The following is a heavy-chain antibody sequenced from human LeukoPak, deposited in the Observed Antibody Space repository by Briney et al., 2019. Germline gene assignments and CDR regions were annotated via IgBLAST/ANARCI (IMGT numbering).Heavy chain of an antibody. Sequence: GGSLRLSCAASGFTFDDYAMHWVRQAPGKGLEWVSLISGDGGSTYYADSVKGRFTISRDNSKNSLYLQMNSLRTEDTAFYYCEKAGSGFCSGGSCYYYYYYGMDVWGQGTTVTVSS. V-gene: IGHV3-43*02. D-gene: IGHD2-15*01. J-gene: IGHJ6*02. CDR1: GFTFDDYA. CDR3: EKAGSGFCSGGSCYYYYYYGMDV. CDR2: ISGDGGST.